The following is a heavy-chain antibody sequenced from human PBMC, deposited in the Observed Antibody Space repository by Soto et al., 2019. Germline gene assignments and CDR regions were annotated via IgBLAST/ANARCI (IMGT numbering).Heavy chain of an antibody. Sequence: EVQLVESGGDLVQPGRSLRLSCTGYGFTWWAYAINWVRQAPGKGLEWVGFIRSKAYGGTTEYAASVKGRVTISRDDSRTIADLPMNSLKTEATDLFYCARSLLNGMDVWGHGTTVTVSS. J-gene: IGHJ6*02. CDR3: ARSLLNGMDV. V-gene: IGHV3-49*04. CDR2: IRSKAYGGTT. CDR1: GFTWWAYA. D-gene: IGHD2-8*01.